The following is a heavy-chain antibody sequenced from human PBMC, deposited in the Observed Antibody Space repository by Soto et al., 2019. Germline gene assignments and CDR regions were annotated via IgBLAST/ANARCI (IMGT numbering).Heavy chain of an antibody. V-gene: IGHV3-30*18. CDR1: GFTFSSYG. D-gene: IGHD2-8*01. CDR3: AKALEIVLMVYVLDY. Sequence: QVQLVESGGGVVQPGRSLRLSCAASGFTFSSYGMHWVRQAPGKGLEWVAVISYDGSNKYYADSVKGRFTISGDNSKNTLYLQMNSLRAEDTAVYYCAKALEIVLMVYVLDYWGQGTLVTVSS. CDR2: ISYDGSNK. J-gene: IGHJ4*02.